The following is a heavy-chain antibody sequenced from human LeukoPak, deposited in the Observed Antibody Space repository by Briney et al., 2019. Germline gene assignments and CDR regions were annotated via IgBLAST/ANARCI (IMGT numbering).Heavy chain of an antibody. CDR2: ISGSGGST. CDR1: GFTFSSYA. D-gene: IGHD3-3*01. CDR3: AKDGSQYYDFWSGYYYYYYYYMDV. V-gene: IGHV3-23*01. J-gene: IGHJ6*03. Sequence: GGSLRLSCAASGFTFSSYAMSWVRQAPGKGLEWVSAISGSGGSTYYADSVKGRFTISRDNSKNTLYLQMNSLRAEDTAVYYCAKDGSQYYDFWSGYYYYYYYYMDVWGKGTTVTVSS.